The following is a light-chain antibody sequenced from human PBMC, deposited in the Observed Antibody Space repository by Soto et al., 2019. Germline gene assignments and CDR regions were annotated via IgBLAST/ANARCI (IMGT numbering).Light chain of an antibody. CDR2: KGT. CDR1: SDDVGAYNS. CDR3: CSSVPESTYV. Sequence: QSALAQPASVSGSPGQSFTISCTGTSDDVGAYNSVSWYQQLPHKAPQVILYKGTQRPSGVSSRFSGSTSGNAASLTISGLQADDEADYFCCSSVPESTYVFGTGTKVTVL. V-gene: IGLV2-23*01. J-gene: IGLJ1*01.